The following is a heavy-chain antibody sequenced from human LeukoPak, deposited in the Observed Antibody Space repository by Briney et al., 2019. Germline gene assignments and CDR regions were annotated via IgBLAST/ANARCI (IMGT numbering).Heavy chain of an antibody. J-gene: IGHJ6*02. Sequence: SETLSLTCAVYGGSFSGYYWSWIRQPPGKGLEWIGEINHSGSTNYNPSLKSRVTISVDTSKNQFSLKLSSVTAADTAVYYCARLRFLEWTDSPYYYYGMDVWGQGTTVTVSS. CDR2: INHSGST. CDR3: ARLRFLEWTDSPYYYYGMDV. V-gene: IGHV4-34*01. CDR1: GGSFSGYY. D-gene: IGHD3-3*01.